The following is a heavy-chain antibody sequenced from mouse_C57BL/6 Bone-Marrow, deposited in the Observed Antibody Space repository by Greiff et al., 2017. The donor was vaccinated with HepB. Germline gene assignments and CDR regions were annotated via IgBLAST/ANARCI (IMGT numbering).Heavy chain of an antibody. Sequence: QVQLKQPGAELVKPGASVKLSCKASGYTFTSYWMPWVKQRPGQGLEWIGMIHPNSGSTNYNEKFKSKATLTVDKSSSTAYMQLSSLTSEDSAVYYCAYGSSYSWFAYWGQGTLVTVSA. J-gene: IGHJ3*01. CDR1: GYTFTSYW. CDR3: AYGSSYSWFAY. V-gene: IGHV1-64*01. D-gene: IGHD1-1*01. CDR2: IHPNSGST.